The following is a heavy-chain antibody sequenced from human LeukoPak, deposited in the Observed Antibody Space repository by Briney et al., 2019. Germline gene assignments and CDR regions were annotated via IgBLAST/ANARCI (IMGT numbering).Heavy chain of an antibody. V-gene: IGHV2-5*01. J-gene: IGHJ4*02. Sequence: SGPTLVKPTQTLTLTCTFSGFSLGAPGVSVGWIRQPPGEALEWLALIYSNVDKRYSPSLQSRLTITKDTSKNQVVLTMTNMDPVDTATYYCAHAGGDDYFVHWGQGTLVTVSS. CDR3: AHAGGDDYFVH. CDR2: IYSNVDK. D-gene: IGHD2-21*02. CDR1: GFSLGAPGVS.